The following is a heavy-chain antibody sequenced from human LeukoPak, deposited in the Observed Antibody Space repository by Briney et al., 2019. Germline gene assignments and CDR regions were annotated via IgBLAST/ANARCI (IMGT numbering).Heavy chain of an antibody. Sequence: SETLSLTCTVSGGSISSSSYYWGWIRQPPGKGLEWIGTMYHSGSTNYNPSLKSRVTISVDTSKNQFSLKLSSVTAADTAVYYCARDHGFTIAAAGSFDPWGQGTLVTVSS. D-gene: IGHD6-13*01. CDR3: ARDHGFTIAAAGSFDP. J-gene: IGHJ5*02. CDR2: MYHSGST. CDR1: GGSISSSSYY. V-gene: IGHV4-39*07.